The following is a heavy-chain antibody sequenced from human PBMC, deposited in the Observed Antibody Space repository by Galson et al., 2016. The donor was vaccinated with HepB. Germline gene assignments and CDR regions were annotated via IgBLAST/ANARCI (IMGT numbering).Heavy chain of an antibody. D-gene: IGHD3-22*01. CDR1: GGSISSYY. CDR3: ARMGYGSSGYYVDY. Sequence: ETLSLTCTVSGGSISSYYWSWIRQPPGKGLEWIGYIYYSGSPNYNPSLKSRVPISVDTSKNQFSLKLSYVTAADPAVYYCARMGYGSSGYYVDYWGQGTLVTVSS. J-gene: IGHJ4*02. CDR2: IYYSGSP. V-gene: IGHV4-59*12.